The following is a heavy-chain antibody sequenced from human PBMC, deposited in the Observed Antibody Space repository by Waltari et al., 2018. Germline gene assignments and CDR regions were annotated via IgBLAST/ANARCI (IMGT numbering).Heavy chain of an antibody. CDR3: ARVLRYNWNEYDY. V-gene: IGHV3-53*01. J-gene: IGHJ4*02. Sequence: EVQLVESGGGFFQPGGSLGLSCAASGFDVSSKYMSWVRQAPGKGLEWVSVLYRDDGAFYADSVRGRFIVSRDNSRNTLDLQMNNLRAEDTAVYYCARVLRYNWNEYDYWGPGTLVTVSS. CDR1: GFDVSSKY. D-gene: IGHD1-20*01. CDR2: LYRDDGA.